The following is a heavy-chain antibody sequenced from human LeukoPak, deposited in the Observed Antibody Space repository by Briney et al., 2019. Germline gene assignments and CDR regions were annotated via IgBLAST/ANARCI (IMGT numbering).Heavy chain of an antibody. Sequence: PGGSLRLSCAASGFTFSSYAMHWVRQAPGKGLEWVAVISYDGSNKYYADSVKGRFTISRDNSKNTLYLQMNSLRAEDTAVYYCARDGPGIAVAGPHYYYYGMDVWGQGTTVTVSS. CDR2: ISYDGSNK. J-gene: IGHJ6*02. V-gene: IGHV3-30-3*01. D-gene: IGHD6-19*01. CDR1: GFTFSSYA. CDR3: ARDGPGIAVAGPHYYYYGMDV.